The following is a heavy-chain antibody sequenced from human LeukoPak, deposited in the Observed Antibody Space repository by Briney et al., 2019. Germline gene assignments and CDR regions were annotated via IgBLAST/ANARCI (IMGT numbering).Heavy chain of an antibody. V-gene: IGHV3-48*03. CDR2: ISSSGSTI. J-gene: IGHJ4*02. D-gene: IGHD3-9*01. CDR1: GFTFRTYE. Sequence: GGSLRLSCVASGFTFRTYEMNWVRQAPGKGLEWVSFISSSGSTIYYADSVKGRFTISRDNAKNSLYLQMNSLRAEDTAVYYCARVGDDILTGDWGQGTLVTVSS. CDR3: ARVGDDILTGD.